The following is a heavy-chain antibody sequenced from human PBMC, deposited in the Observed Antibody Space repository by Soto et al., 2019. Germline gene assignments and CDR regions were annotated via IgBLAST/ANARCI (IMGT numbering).Heavy chain of an antibody. J-gene: IGHJ6*01. V-gene: IGHV3-21*01. CDR1: VFSFSSYS. CDR2: ISSSSSYI. CDR3: ARGINMIAVVNHMEV. Sequence: WWSXRLSCSASVFSFSSYSINLFRHAPGKGLELVSSISSSSSYIYYADSVKGRFTISRDKAKNSLYLQMNSLRAEDTAVYYCARGINMIAVVNHMEVWGQGTTV. D-gene: IGHD3-22*01.